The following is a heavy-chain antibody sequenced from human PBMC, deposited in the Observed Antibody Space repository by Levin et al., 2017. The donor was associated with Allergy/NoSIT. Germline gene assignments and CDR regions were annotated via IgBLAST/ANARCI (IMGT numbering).Heavy chain of an antibody. V-gene: IGHV2-5*02. D-gene: IGHD2-15*01. J-gene: IGHJ4*02. CDR1: GFSFTTTRVR. CDR2: IYWDDDK. Sequence: SGPTLVKPTQTLTLTCTFSGFSFTTTRVRVGWIRQPPKKALEWLALIYWDDDKRYNPSLKSRLTITKDTSKSQVVLTMTDMDPVDTGTYYCAHILPNRYCTSGTCYPFDYWGQGSLVTVSS. CDR3: AHILPNRYCTSGTCYPFDY.